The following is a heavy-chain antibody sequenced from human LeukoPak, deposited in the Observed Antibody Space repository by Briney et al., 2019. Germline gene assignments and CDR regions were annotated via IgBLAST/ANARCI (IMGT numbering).Heavy chain of an antibody. D-gene: IGHD2-15*01. CDR3: ATPYCSGGSCYPAFDY. CDR1: GYTFTGYY. Sequence: ASVKVSCKASGYTFTGYYTHWVRQAPGQGLEWMGWINPNSGGTNYAQKFQGRVAMTRDTSISTAYMELSRLRSDDTAVYYCATPYCSGGSCYPAFDYWGQGTLVTVSS. J-gene: IGHJ4*02. V-gene: IGHV1-2*02. CDR2: INPNSGGT.